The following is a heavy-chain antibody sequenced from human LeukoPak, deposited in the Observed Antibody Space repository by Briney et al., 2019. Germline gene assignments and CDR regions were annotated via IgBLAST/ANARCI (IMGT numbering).Heavy chain of an antibody. CDR1: GFTFTRYA. CDR3: AYYFDSYGYYNDGY. D-gene: IGHD3-22*01. CDR2: ISGSGGST. Sequence: PGGSLRPSCAASGFTFTRYAMSGVRQAPGKGLEWVSAISGSGGSTYYADSVKGRFTISRDNSKNTLYLQMNSLRAEDMAVYFCAYYFDSYGYYNDGYWGQGTLVTVSS. V-gene: IGHV3-23*01. J-gene: IGHJ4*02.